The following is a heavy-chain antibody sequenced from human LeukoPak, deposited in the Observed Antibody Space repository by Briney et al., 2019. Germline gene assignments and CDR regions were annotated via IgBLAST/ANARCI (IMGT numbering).Heavy chain of an antibody. CDR3: ARPAVGGDYYYYYMDV. CDR1: GYTFTSYD. Sequence: ASVKVSCKASGYTFTSYDINWVRQAPGQGLEWMGWMNPNSGNTGYAQKFQGRVTMTRNTSISTAYMELSSLRSEDTAVYYCARPAVGGDYYYYYMDVWGKGTTVTVSS. V-gene: IGHV1-8*01. D-gene: IGHD3-10*01. J-gene: IGHJ6*03. CDR2: MNPNSGNT.